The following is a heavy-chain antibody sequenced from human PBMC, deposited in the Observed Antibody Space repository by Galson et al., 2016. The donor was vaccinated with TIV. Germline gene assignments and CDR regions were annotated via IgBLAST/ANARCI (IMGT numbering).Heavy chain of an antibody. J-gene: IGHJ4*02. D-gene: IGHD4-17*01. Sequence: SLRLSCAASGFTFSTYWMTWVRQAPGTGLEWVANIKQDGSDKNYVDSVKGRFTISRDNAQNSVYLHMNSLRPEDTAVYYCARDFDDYGKQLYFDYWGQGALVTVSS. CDR1: GFTFSTYW. CDR2: IKQDGSDK. CDR3: ARDFDDYGKQLYFDY. V-gene: IGHV3-7*03.